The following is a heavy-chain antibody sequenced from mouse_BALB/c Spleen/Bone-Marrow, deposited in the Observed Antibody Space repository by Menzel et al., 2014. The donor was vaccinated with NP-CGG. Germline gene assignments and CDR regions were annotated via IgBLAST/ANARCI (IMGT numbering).Heavy chain of an antibody. CDR3: VRSDDGCFAY. D-gene: IGHD2-3*01. CDR2: IRSKSNNHAT. Sequence: DVQLQESGGGLVQPKGSLKLSCAASGFTFNTYAMNWVRQAPGKGLEWVARIRSKSNNHATYYADSVKDRFTVSRDDSQSMLFLQMNNLKTEDTAMYYCVRSDDGCFAYWGQGTLVTVSA. CDR1: GFTFNTYA. J-gene: IGHJ3*01. V-gene: IGHV10-1*02.